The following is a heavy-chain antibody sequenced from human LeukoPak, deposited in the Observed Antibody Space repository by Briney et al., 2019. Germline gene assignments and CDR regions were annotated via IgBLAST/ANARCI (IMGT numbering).Heavy chain of an antibody. CDR1: GYTFISSG. CDR2: ISAYNGNT. Sequence: ASVKVSCKASGYTFISSGISWVRQAPGQGLEWLGWISAYNGNTNYAQKVQGRVTMTSDTSTRTAYMELRSLRSDDTAVYYCARGPGGRSGYYPLEDYYYYYYMDVWGKGTTVTVSS. V-gene: IGHV1-18*01. D-gene: IGHD3-22*01. J-gene: IGHJ6*03. CDR3: ARGPGGRSGYYPLEDYYYYYYMDV.